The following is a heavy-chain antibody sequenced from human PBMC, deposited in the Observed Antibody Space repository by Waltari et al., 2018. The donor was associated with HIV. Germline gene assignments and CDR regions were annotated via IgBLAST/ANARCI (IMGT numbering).Heavy chain of an antibody. D-gene: IGHD1-26*01. Sequence: EVQLVESGGGLIQPGGSLRLSCAASGFTFSSYWMHWVRQALGKGLVWVSRINSDGSSTSYADSVKGRFTISRDNAKNTLYLQMDSLRAEDTAVYYCARPGGDSGSYGRFDYWGQGTLVTVSS. CDR3: ARPGGDSGSYGRFDY. J-gene: IGHJ4*02. V-gene: IGHV3-74*01. CDR2: INSDGSST. CDR1: GFTFSSYW.